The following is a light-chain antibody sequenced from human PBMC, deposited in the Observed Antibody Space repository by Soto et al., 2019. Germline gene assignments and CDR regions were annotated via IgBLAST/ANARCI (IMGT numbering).Light chain of an antibody. V-gene: IGLV3-21*02. CDR3: QVWDSSSGSKWV. CDR2: DDS. J-gene: IGLJ3*02. Sequence: SYELTQPPSVSVAPGQTARIPCGGNNIGSKNVHWYQLKPGQAPVLVVCDDSDRPSGVPERFSGSNSGNTATLTISMVEAGDEAEYYCQVWDSSSGSKWVFGGGTKLTVL. CDR1: NIGSKN.